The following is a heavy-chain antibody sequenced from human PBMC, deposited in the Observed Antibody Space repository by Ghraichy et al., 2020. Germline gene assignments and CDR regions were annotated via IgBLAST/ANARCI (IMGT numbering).Heavy chain of an antibody. CDR2: MSSTST. V-gene: IGHV3-48*02. J-gene: IGHJ4*02. Sequence: GGSLRLSCAASGFTFSSYSMNWVRQAPGKGLEWVSYMSSTSTYYADSVKGRFTISRDNAKNSLFLQMSSLRDEDTAVYYCARGRGYTIAEYWGQGTLVTVSS. D-gene: IGHD3-22*01. CDR3: ARGRGYTIAEY. CDR1: GFTFSSYS.